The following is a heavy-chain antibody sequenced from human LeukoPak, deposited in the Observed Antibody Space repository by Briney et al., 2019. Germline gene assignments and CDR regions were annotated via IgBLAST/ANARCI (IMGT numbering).Heavy chain of an antibody. D-gene: IGHD3-22*01. Sequence: ASVKVSCKASGGTFSSYAISWVRQAPGQGLEWMGGIIPIFGTANYAQKFQGRVTITADESTSTAYMELSSLRSEDTAVYYCARAQTYYYDSSGPNGDYRGQGTLVTVSS. CDR1: GGTFSSYA. CDR3: ARAQTYYYDSSGPNGDY. J-gene: IGHJ4*02. CDR2: IIPIFGTA. V-gene: IGHV1-69*13.